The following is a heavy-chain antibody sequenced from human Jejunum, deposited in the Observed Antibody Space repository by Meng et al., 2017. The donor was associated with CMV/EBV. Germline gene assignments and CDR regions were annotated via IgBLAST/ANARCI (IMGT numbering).Heavy chain of an antibody. CDR3: ARKKEYYDSWSGRRSNYFDY. V-gene: IGHV3-23*01. CDR1: YV. J-gene: IGHJ4*02. D-gene: IGHD3-3*01. CDR2: ISVSGGST. Sequence: YVMSWVRQAPGKGLEWVSRISVSGGSTYHADSVKGRFTISRDISRSTLYLQMSSLRVEDTAVYYCARKKEYYDSWSGRRSNYFDYWGQGTLVTVSS.